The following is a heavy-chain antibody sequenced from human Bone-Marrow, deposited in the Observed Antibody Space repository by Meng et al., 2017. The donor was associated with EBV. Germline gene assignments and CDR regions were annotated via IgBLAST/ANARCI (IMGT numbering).Heavy chain of an antibody. CDR1: GFTFSIYS. D-gene: IGHD3-9*01. Sequence: EVQLVESGGXXXXXGXSLXLSCAASGFTFSIYSMNWVRQAPGKGLEWVSSISSSSSYIYYADSVKGRFTISRDNAKNSLYLQMNSLRAEDTAVYYCARETRTYYDILTGYYILPGWFDPWGQGTLVTVSS. J-gene: IGHJ5*02. V-gene: IGHV3-21*01. CDR2: ISSSSSYI. CDR3: ARETRTYYDILTGYYILPGWFDP.